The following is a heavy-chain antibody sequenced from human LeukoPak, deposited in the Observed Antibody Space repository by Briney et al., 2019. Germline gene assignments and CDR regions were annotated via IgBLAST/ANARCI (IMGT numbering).Heavy chain of an antibody. D-gene: IGHD6-25*01. CDR2: LYYSGST. V-gene: IGHV4-39*07. J-gene: IGHJ5*02. Sequence: SSETLSLTCTVSGGSISSYYWSWIRQPPGKGLEWIGSLYYSGSTYYNSSLKSRVTISVDTSKNQFSLSLTSVTAADTAVYYCARDCCGYRSWFDPWSQGTPVTVSS. CDR1: GGSISSYY. CDR3: ARDCCGYRSWFDP.